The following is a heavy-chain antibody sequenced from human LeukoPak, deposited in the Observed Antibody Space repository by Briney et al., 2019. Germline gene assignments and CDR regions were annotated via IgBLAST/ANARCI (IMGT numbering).Heavy chain of an antibody. CDR1: GYSISSGYY. D-gene: IGHD3-10*01. V-gene: IGHV4-38-2*01. Sequence: SETLSLTCAVSGYSISSGYYWGWIRRPPGKGLEWIGCIYHSGSTYYNPSLKSRVTISVDTSKNQFSLKLSSVTAADTTVYYCARHGGEAPRYCYGSGSSHTCPYFYSYYMDVWGKGTTVTVSS. CDR3: ARHGGEAPRYCYGSGSSHTCPYFYSYYMDV. J-gene: IGHJ6*03. CDR2: IYHSGST.